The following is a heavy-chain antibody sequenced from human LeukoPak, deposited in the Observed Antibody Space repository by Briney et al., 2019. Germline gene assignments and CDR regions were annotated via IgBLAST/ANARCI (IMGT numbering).Heavy chain of an antibody. CDR3: ARGGGTCSSTSCYAVAFDI. V-gene: IGHV1-46*01. J-gene: IGHJ3*02. CDR1: GYTFTRYY. CDR2: INPSGGST. D-gene: IGHD2-2*01. Sequence: GASVKVSFKASGYTFTRYYMHWVRQAPGQGLEWMGIINPSGGSTRYAQKFQGRVTMTRDTSTSTVYMELSSLTSDDTAVYHCARGGGTCSSTSCYAVAFDIWGQGTMVTVSS.